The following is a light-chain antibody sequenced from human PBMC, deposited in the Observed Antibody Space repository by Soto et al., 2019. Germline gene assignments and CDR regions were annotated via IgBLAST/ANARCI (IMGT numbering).Light chain of an antibody. V-gene: IGKV1-9*01. CDR1: QGISSY. J-gene: IGKJ5*01. CDR2: GAS. Sequence: DIQLTQSPAFLSASVGDRVTITCRASQGISSYLAWYQQKPGKAPKLLIYGASTLHRGISSRFSGSGSGTEFTLTISSLQPEDFATYYCQQHKSYPITVGQGTRLDIK. CDR3: QQHKSYPIT.